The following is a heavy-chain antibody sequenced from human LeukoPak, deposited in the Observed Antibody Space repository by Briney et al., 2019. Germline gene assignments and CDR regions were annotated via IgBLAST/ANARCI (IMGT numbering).Heavy chain of an antibody. J-gene: IGHJ4*02. V-gene: IGHV3-74*01. CDR1: GFTFSRYW. CDR3: ASDFGGSDDY. CDR2: MNGDGTRR. Sequence: GGSLRLSCAASGFTFSRYWMHWVRQAPGKGLVWVSRMNGDGTRRDYADSVKGRFTIFRDNYKNTLYLQMNSLGPDDTAVYFCASDFGGSDDYWGQGTLVTVSS. D-gene: IGHD2-15*01.